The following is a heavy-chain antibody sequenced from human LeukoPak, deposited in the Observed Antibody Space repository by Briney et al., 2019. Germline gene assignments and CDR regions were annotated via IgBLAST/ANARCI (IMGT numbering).Heavy chain of an antibody. CDR3: VLFVYYDSSGYSSTDAFDI. CDR2: IIPIFGTA. D-gene: IGHD3-22*01. J-gene: IGHJ3*02. V-gene: IGHV1-69*06. CDR1: GGTFSSFA. Sequence: SVKVSCKASGGTFSSFAISWVRQAPGQGLEWMGGIIPIFGTANYAQKFQGRVTITADKSTSTAYMELSSLRSEDTAVYYCVLFVYYDSSGYSSTDAFDIWGQGTMVTVSS.